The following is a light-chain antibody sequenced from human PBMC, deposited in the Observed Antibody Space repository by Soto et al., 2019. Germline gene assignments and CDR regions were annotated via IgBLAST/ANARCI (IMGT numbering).Light chain of an antibody. V-gene: IGLV1-40*01. CDR1: SSNIGAGYD. J-gene: IGLJ2*01. CDR2: DNN. CDR3: QSYDLSLSASHVV. Sequence: QSVLTQPPSVSGAPGQRVTISCTGSSSNIGAGYDVHWYQHLPGTAPKLLIYDNNSRPSGVPGRFSGSKSGTSASLAITGLQAEDEGDYYCQSYDLSLSASHVVFGGGTKLTVL.